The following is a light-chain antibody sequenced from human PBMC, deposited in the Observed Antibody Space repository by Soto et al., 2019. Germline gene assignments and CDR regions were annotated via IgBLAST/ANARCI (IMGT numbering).Light chain of an antibody. CDR3: SSYAASNNLGV. Sequence: QSALTQPPSASGSPGQSVTISCIGTSSDVGGYNYVSWYQQHPGKAPKLMIYEVSKRPSWVPDRFSGSKSGNTASLTVSGLQAEDEADYYCSSYAASNNLGVFGGGTKLTVL. V-gene: IGLV2-8*01. J-gene: IGLJ2*01. CDR2: EVS. CDR1: SSDVGGYNY.